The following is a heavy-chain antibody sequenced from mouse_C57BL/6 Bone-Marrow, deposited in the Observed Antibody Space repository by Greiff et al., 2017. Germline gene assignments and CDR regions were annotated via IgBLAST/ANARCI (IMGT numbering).Heavy chain of an antibody. D-gene: IGHD1-1*01. J-gene: IGHJ2*01. CDR2: IYPYNGVS. CDR1: GYSFTGYY. Sequence: EVHLVESGPELVKPGASVKISCKASGYSFTGYYMHWVKQSHGNILDWIGYIYPYNGVSSYNQKFKGKATLTVDKSSSTAYMELRSLTSEDSAVYYWSLDGSSWGFDYWGQGTTLTVSS. CDR3: SLDGSSWGFDY. V-gene: IGHV1-31*01.